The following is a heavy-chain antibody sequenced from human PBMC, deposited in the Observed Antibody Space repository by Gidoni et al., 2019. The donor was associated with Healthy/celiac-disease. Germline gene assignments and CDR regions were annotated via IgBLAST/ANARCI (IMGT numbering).Heavy chain of an antibody. D-gene: IGHD3-22*01. Sequence: EVQLLESGGGLVQPGGSLRLSCAASGFTFRRYAMSWVRQAPGKGLEWVSAISGSGGSTYYADSVKGRFTISRDNSKNTLYLQMNSLRAEDTAVYYCAKDIEYYYDSSGYLRQDDAFDIWGQGTMVTVSS. J-gene: IGHJ3*02. CDR2: ISGSGGST. CDR3: AKDIEYYYDSSGYLRQDDAFDI. CDR1: GFTFRRYA. V-gene: IGHV3-23*01.